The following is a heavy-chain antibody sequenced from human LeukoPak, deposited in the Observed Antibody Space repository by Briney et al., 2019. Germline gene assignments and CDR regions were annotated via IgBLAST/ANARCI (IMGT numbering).Heavy chain of an antibody. J-gene: IGHJ6*02. Sequence: GASVKVSCKASGGTFNNYAISWVRQAPGQGLEWMGGIIPIFGTANYAQKFQGRVTITADESTSTAYMELSSLRSEDTAVYYCARPYRHYYGSGSIRTNYYYYGMDVWGQGTTVTVSS. D-gene: IGHD3-10*01. CDR3: ARPYRHYYGSGSIRTNYYYYGMDV. CDR2: IIPIFGTA. CDR1: GGTFNNYA. V-gene: IGHV1-69*13.